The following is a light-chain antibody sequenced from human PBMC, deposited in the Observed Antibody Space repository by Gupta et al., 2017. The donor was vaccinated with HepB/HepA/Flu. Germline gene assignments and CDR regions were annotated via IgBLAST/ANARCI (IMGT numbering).Light chain of an antibody. CDR3: QQYSNWPPYT. CDR2: GAS. J-gene: IGKJ2*01. Sequence: EIVMTQSPATLSVSPGERATLSCRASQSVSSNLAWYQQKPGHPPRLLIYGASTRATGIPARFSGSGSGTEFTLTISSLQSEDFAVYYCQQYSNWPPYTFGRGTKLEIK. CDR1: QSVSSN. V-gene: IGKV3-15*01.